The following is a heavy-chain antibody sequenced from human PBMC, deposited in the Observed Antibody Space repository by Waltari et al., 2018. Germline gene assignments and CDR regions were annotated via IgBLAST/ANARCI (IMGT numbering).Heavy chain of an antibody. J-gene: IGHJ4*02. D-gene: IGHD6-19*01. CDR3: ASGYSSGWHYFDY. Sequence: VQLLESGGDLVQPGGSLRLSCAASGFTFSSHAMSWVRQAPGKGLEWIGSIYHSGSTYYNPSLKSRVTISVDTSKNQFSLKLSSVTAADTAVYYCASGYSSGWHYFDYWGQGTLVTVSS. CDR2: IYHSGST. CDR1: GFTFSSHAM. V-gene: IGHV4-38-2*01.